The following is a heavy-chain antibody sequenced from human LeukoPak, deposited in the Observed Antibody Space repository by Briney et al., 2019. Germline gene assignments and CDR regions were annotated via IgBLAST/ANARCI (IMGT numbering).Heavy chain of an antibody. CDR2: ISGSGGST. V-gene: IGHV3-23*01. CDR3: AKCMGATHLGVPFDY. J-gene: IGHJ4*02. D-gene: IGHD1-26*01. Sequence: GGSLSLSFAASGFTFRSYAMSWVRQAPGKGLGWVSAISGSGGSTYYADSVKGRFTISRDNSKNTLYLQMNSLRAEDTAVYYCAKCMGATHLGVPFDYWGQGTLVTVSS. CDR1: GFTFRSYA.